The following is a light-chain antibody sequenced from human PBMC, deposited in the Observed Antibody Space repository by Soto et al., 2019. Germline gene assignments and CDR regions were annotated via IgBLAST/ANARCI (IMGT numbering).Light chain of an antibody. CDR3: SSFTNRKTYV. J-gene: IGLJ1*01. Sequence: QSALTQPASVSGSPGQSIAISCTGTSSDVGGYNSVSWFQQHPGKAPKLIIYDVNDRPSAVSDRFSGSKSGNTASLPISGLQTADEADYYCSSFTNRKTYVFGTGTKLTVL. V-gene: IGLV2-14*01. CDR1: SSDVGGYNS. CDR2: DVN.